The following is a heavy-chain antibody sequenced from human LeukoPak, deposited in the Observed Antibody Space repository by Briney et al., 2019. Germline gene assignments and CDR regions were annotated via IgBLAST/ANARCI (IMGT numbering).Heavy chain of an antibody. Sequence: GGSLRLSCAASGFTFSSYAMSWVRQAPGKGLEWVSAISGSGGSTYYADSVKGRFTISRDNSKNTLYLQMNSLRAEDTAVYYCAKDTYYYGSGSYYCDYWGQGTLVTVSS. CDR3: AKDTYYYGSGSYYCDY. J-gene: IGHJ4*02. V-gene: IGHV3-23*01. CDR2: ISGSGGST. CDR1: GFTFSSYA. D-gene: IGHD3-10*01.